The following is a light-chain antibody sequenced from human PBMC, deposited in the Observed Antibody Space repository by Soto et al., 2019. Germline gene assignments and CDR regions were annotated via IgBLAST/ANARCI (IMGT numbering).Light chain of an antibody. V-gene: IGKV1-5*03. CDR2: KAS. CDR3: QQYISFSPYS. Sequence: DIQITQSPSTLSASVGDRVTITCRASQSISGWLAWYQQKPGEAPKLLIFKASNLEIGVPSRFSGSGSGTEFTLTISSLQPDDFATYYCQQYISFSPYSFGQGTKLEIK. J-gene: IGKJ2*03. CDR1: QSISGW.